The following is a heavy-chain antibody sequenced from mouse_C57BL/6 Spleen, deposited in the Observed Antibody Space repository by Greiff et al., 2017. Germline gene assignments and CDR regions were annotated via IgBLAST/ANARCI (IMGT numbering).Heavy chain of an antibody. Sequence: QVQLQQPGAELVKPGASVKMSCKASGYTFTSYWITWVKQRPGQGLEWIGDIYPGSGSTNYNEKFKSKATLAVDTSSSTAYMQLSSLTSEDSAVYYCAREEIGYFDVWGTGTTVTVSS. CDR1: GYTFTSYW. V-gene: IGHV1-55*01. CDR2: IYPGSGST. CDR3: AREEIGYFDV. J-gene: IGHJ1*03.